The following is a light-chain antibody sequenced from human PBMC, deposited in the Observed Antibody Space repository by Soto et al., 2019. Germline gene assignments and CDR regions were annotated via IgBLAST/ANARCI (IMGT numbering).Light chain of an antibody. V-gene: IGKV3-11*01. J-gene: IGKJ5*01. Sequence: EIVLTQSPATLSLSPGERATLSCRTSQTIRGLLNWYQQRPGQAPRLLICDTSNRATDIPARFSGSGSGTDFILTISSLDPEDFGVYFCQQRHNWPITFGQGTRLDIK. CDR1: QTIRGL. CDR2: DTS. CDR3: QQRHNWPIT.